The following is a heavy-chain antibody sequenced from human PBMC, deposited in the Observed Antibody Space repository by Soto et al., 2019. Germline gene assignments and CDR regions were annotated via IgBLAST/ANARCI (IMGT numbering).Heavy chain of an antibody. CDR1: GYTFTSYG. J-gene: IGHJ6*02. V-gene: IGHV1-18*01. D-gene: IGHD3-3*01. CDR2: ISAYNGNT. Sequence: ASVKVSCKASGYTFTSYGISWVRQAPGQGLEWMGWISAYNGNTNYAQKLQGRVTMTTDTSTSTAYMELRSLRSDDTAVYYCARDQGVTIFGVVIYYYYGMDVWGQGTTVTVSS. CDR3: ARDQGVTIFGVVIYYYYGMDV.